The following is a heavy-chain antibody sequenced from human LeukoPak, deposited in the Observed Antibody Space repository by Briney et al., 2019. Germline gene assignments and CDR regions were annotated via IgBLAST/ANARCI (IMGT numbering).Heavy chain of an antibody. J-gene: IGHJ5*02. D-gene: IGHD3-9*01. CDR3: ARTGYYDILEFDP. CDR1: GGSISSSSYY. Sequence: PSETLSLTCTVSGGSISSSSYYWGWIRQPPGKGLEWIGSIYHSGSTYYNPSLKSRVTISVDTSKNQFSLKLGSVTAADTAVYYCARTGYYDILEFDPWGQGTLVTVSS. CDR2: IYHSGST. V-gene: IGHV4-39*07.